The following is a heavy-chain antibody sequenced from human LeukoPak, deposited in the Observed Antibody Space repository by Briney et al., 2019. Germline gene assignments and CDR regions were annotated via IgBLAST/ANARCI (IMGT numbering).Heavy chain of an antibody. Sequence: GGSLRLSCAASGFTLDDYAMHWVRQAPGKGLEWVSGISWNSGSIGYADSVKGRFTISRDNAKNSLYLQMNSLRAEDMALYYCAKGLHLLGIRDAFDIWGQGTMVTVSS. J-gene: IGHJ3*02. D-gene: IGHD7-27*01. V-gene: IGHV3-9*03. CDR1: GFTLDDYA. CDR3: AKGLHLLGIRDAFDI. CDR2: ISWNSGSI.